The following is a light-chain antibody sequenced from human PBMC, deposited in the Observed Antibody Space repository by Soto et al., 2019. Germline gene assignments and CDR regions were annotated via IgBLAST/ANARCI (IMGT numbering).Light chain of an antibody. CDR1: QSISSW. CDR3: QQSGST. V-gene: IGKV1-5*01. CDR2: DAS. J-gene: IGKJ2*02. Sequence: DIQMTQSPSTLSASVGDRVTITCRASQSISSWLAWYQQKPGKAPKLLIYDASSLESGVPSRFSGSGSGTAFTLTISSLQPDDFATYYCQQSGSTFGQGTKLEIK.